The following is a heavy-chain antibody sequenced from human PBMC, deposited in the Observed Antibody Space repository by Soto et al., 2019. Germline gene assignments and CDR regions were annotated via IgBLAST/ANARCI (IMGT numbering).Heavy chain of an antibody. CDR1: GFTFSSYG. J-gene: IGHJ4*02. D-gene: IGHD3-3*01. CDR3: ARDDRIFGVVSTVDY. CDR2: IWYDGSNK. Sequence: GGSLRLSCAASGFTFSSYGMHWVRQAPGKGLEWVAVIWYDGSNKYYADSVKGRFTISRDNSKNTLYLQMNSLRAEDTAVYYCARDDRIFGVVSTVDYWGQGTLVTVSS. V-gene: IGHV3-33*01.